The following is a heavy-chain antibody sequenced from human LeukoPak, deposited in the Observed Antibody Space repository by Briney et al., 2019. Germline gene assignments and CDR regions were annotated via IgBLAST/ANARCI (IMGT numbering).Heavy chain of an antibody. CDR2: IRYDGSDI. J-gene: IGHJ5*02. CDR3: AKDSNWAFWFDP. CDR1: GFTFNSYF. Sequence: GGSLRLSCAASGFTFNSYFMHWVRQAPGMGLEWVAFIRYDGSDIHYADSVKGRFTISRDNSKNTLYLQMSSLRADDTAVYYCAKDSNWAFWFDPWGQGTLVTVSS. V-gene: IGHV3-30*02. D-gene: IGHD7-27*01.